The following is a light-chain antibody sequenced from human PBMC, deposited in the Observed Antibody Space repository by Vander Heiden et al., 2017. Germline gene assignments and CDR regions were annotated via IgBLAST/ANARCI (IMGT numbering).Light chain of an antibody. CDR1: QGISSA. CDR2: DAS. J-gene: IGKJ5*01. Sequence: AIQLTQSPSSLSASVGDRVTINCRASQGISSALAWYQQKPGKPPKLLIYDASILESGVPSRFSGSGSGTDFTLTISSLQPEDFATYYCQQFNSYPFTFGQGTRLEIK. CDR3: QQFNSYPFT. V-gene: IGKV1-13*02.